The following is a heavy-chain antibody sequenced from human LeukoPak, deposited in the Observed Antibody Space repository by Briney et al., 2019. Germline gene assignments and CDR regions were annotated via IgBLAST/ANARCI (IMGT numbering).Heavy chain of an antibody. V-gene: IGHV4-4*02. CDR2: NYHSGST. J-gene: IGHJ3*02. CDR1: GGSLRRSKW. Sequence: LETLSLTRAVSGGSLRRSKWWGWGRPPPREGVGGVGGNYHSGSTNYDPSLKSRVTISVDKSKNQFSLKLSSVTAADTAVYYCARDFGNWNDGGYAFDIWGQGTKVTVSS. CDR3: ARDFGNWNDGGYAFDI. D-gene: IGHD1-1*01.